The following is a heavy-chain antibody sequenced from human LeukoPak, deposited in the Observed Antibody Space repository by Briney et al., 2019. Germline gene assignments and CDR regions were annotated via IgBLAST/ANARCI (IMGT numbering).Heavy chain of an antibody. J-gene: IGHJ4*02. CDR2: IHTIGNT. CDR3: ARDRSYYSDTGTDY. D-gene: IGHD3-22*01. Sequence: SETLSLTCTVSGGSISTYYWSWIRQPAGKGLEWIGRIHTIGNTNYSPSLWRRVTISVDTSKNQFSLRLHSVTAADTAVYYCARDRSYYSDTGTDYWGQGALVTVSS. CDR1: GGSISTYY. V-gene: IGHV4-4*07.